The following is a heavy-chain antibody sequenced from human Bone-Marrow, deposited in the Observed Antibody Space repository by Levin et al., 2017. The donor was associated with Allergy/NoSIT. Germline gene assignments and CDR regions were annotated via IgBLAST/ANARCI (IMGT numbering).Heavy chain of an antibody. CDR3: ASSPRSSSWHGIYYGMDV. J-gene: IGHJ6*02. V-gene: IGHV4-39*01. CDR2: IYYSGST. Sequence: SETLSLTCTVSGGSISSSSYYWGWIRQPPGTGLEWIGSIYYSGSTYYYPSLKSRVTISVDTSKNQFSLKLSSVTAADTAVYYCASSPRSSSWHGIYYGMDVWGQGTTVTVSS. CDR1: GGSISSSSYY. D-gene: IGHD6-13*01.